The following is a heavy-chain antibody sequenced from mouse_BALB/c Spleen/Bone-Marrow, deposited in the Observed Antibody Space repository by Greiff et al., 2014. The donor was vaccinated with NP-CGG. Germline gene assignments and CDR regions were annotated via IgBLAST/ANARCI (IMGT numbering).Heavy chain of an antibody. CDR1: GYTFTSYW. D-gene: IGHD1-1*01. CDR2: INPSNGRT. V-gene: IGHV1S81*02. CDR3: ARIICGSSYIIDF. Sequence: QVQLQQSGAELVKPGASVKLSCRASGYTFTSYWMHWVKQRPGQGLEWIGEINPSNGRTNYNEKFKSMATLTVDKSSSTAYMQLSRLTSEDSAVFYCARIICGSSYIIDFWGQGTSVTVSS. J-gene: IGHJ4*01.